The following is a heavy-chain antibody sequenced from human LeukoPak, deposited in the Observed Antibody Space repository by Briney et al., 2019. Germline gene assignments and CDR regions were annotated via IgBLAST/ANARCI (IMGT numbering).Heavy chain of an antibody. CDR1: GYSFTSYW. D-gene: IGHD3-3*01. CDR2: IYPGESDT. CDR3: ARLPASDRITIFGVVISDHNWFDP. V-gene: IGHV5-51*01. J-gene: IGHJ5*02. Sequence: GESLKISCKGSGYSFTSYWIGWVRQMPGKGLEWMGIIYPGESDTRYSPSFQGQVTISADKSISTAYLQWSSLKASDTAMYYCARLPASDRITIFGVVISDHNWFDPWGQGTLVTVSS.